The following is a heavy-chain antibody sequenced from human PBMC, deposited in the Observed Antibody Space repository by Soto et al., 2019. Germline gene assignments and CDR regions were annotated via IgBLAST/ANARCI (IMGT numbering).Heavy chain of an antibody. CDR2: INHSGTT. Sequence: SETLSLTCAVYGGSFNDYYWSWIRQPPGKGLEWIGEINHSGTTNYNPSLKSRVTISQDTSKFQFSLSLTSVTAADTAVYYCARDMHAGFTHYFDPWGQGTLVT. CDR3: ARDMHAGFTHYFDP. J-gene: IGHJ5*02. D-gene: IGHD1-26*01. V-gene: IGHV4-34*01. CDR1: GGSFNDYY.